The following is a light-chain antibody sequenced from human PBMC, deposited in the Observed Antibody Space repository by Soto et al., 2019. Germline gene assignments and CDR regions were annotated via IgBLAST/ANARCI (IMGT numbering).Light chain of an antibody. CDR1: QSVSSN. J-gene: IGKJ3*01. Sequence: EIVMTQSPATLSVSPGERATLSCRASQSVSSNLAWYQQKPGQAPRLLIYGASARATGIPVRFSGSGSGTEFTLTIRSLQSEDFAVYYCQQYNNWPLTFGPGTKVDIK. CDR3: QQYNNWPLT. V-gene: IGKV3-15*01. CDR2: GAS.